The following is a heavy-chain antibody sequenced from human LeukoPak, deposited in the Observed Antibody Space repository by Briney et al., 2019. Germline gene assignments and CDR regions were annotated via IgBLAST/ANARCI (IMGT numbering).Heavy chain of an antibody. D-gene: IGHD6-19*01. CDR3: AREPGIAVAGTFDY. CDR2: ISYDESNE. Sequence: GGSLRLSRAASGFTFSSYAMHWVRQAPVKGLEWVAVISYDESNEYYADSVKGRFTISRDNSKNTLYLQMNSLRAEDTAVYYCAREPGIAVAGTFDYWGQGTLVTVSS. V-gene: IGHV3-30*04. CDR1: GFTFSSYA. J-gene: IGHJ4*02.